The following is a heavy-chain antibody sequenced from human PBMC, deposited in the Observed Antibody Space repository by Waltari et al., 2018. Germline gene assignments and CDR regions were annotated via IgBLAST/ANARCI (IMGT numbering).Heavy chain of an antibody. D-gene: IGHD3-9*01. CDR3: ARDDPNDILTGYSVRGWFDP. J-gene: IGHJ5*02. CDR1: GGSISRYY. CDR2: IYTSGST. Sequence: QVQLQESGPGLVKPSETLSLTCTVSGGSISRYYWSWIRQPAGKGREWIGRIYTSGSTNYNPSLKSRVTMSVDTSKNQFSLKLSSVTAADTAVYYCARDDPNDILTGYSVRGWFDPWGQGTLVTVSS. V-gene: IGHV4-4*07.